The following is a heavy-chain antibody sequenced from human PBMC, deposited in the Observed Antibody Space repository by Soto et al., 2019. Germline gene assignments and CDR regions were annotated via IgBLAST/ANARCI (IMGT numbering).Heavy chain of an antibody. Sequence: GGSLRLSCAASGFTFSSYWMSWVRQAPGKGLEWVANIKQDGSEKYYVDSVKGRFTISRDNAKNSLYLQMNSLRAEDTAVYYCARLEAKPPHHYYYYYYMDVWGKGTTVTVSS. V-gene: IGHV3-7*01. D-gene: IGHD3-3*01. CDR3: ARLEAKPPHHYYYYYYMDV. CDR2: IKQDGSEK. CDR1: GFTFSSYW. J-gene: IGHJ6*03.